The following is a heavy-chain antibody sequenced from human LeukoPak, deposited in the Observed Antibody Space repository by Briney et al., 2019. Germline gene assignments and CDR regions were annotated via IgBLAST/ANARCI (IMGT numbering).Heavy chain of an antibody. CDR2: IYPGDSDT. D-gene: IGHD1-26*01. J-gene: IGHJ4*02. Sequence: GASLQISCKGSGYNFTSYWIGWVRQLPGKGLEWMGIIYPGDSDTRYSLSFQGQVTISADKSISTAYLQWSSLKASDTAMYYCARNSGSYYAFDYWGQGTLVTVSS. V-gene: IGHV5-51*01. CDR1: GYNFTSYW. CDR3: ARNSGSYYAFDY.